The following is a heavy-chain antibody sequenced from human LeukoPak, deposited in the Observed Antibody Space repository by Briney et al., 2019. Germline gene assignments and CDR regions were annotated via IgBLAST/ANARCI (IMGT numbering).Heavy chain of an antibody. CDR3: ARGWPRYYYYMDV. V-gene: IGHV1-18*01. J-gene: IGHJ6*03. D-gene: IGHD5-24*01. CDR2: ISGYNGNP. Sequence: ASVKVPCKASGYTFTTYGITWVRQAPGQVLEWMGWISGYNGNPNYAHKFQGRVTMTTDTSTTTAYMELSSLRSEDTAVYYCARGWPRYYYYMDVWGKGTTVTVSS. CDR1: GYTFTTYG.